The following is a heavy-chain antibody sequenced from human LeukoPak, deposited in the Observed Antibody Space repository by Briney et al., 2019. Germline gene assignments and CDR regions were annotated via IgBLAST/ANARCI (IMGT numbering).Heavy chain of an antibody. Sequence: GASVKVSCKASGYTFTSYGISWVRQAPGQGPEWMGWISTTDGNTNYAQKLQGRVTMTTDTSTNTAYMELRRLTSDDTAVYYCGRWSHNVDWYFGAFDVWGEGTMVTVSS. V-gene: IGHV1-18*04. CDR3: GRWSHNVDWYFGAFDV. J-gene: IGHJ3*01. CDR1: GYTFTSYG. D-gene: IGHD3-9*01. CDR2: ISTTDGNT.